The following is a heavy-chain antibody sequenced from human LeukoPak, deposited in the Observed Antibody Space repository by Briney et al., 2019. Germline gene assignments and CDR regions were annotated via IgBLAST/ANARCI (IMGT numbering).Heavy chain of an antibody. CDR1: GGSISSYY. J-gene: IGHJ6*02. V-gene: IGHV4-59*01. CDR2: IYYSGST. Sequence: SETLSLTCTVSGGSISSYYWSWIRQPPGKGPEWIGYIYYSGSTNYNPSLKSRVTISVDTSKNQFSLKLSSVTAADTAVYYCAGDVILTGYDYGMDVWGQGTTVTVSS. CDR3: AGDVILTGYDYGMDV. D-gene: IGHD3-9*01.